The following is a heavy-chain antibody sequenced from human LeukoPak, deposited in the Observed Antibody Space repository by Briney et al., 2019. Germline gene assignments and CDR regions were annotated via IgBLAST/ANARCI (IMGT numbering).Heavy chain of an antibody. D-gene: IGHD2-2*01. V-gene: IGHV3-23*01. CDR3: AKARRDCSSTSCPGNWFDP. Sequence: GGSLRLSCAASGFTFSSYAMSWVRQAPGKGLEWVSAISGSGGSIYYADSVKGRFTISRDNSKNTLYLQMNSLRAEDTAVYYCAKARRDCSSTSCPGNWFDPWGQGTLVTVSS. CDR2: ISGSGGSI. CDR1: GFTFSSYA. J-gene: IGHJ5*02.